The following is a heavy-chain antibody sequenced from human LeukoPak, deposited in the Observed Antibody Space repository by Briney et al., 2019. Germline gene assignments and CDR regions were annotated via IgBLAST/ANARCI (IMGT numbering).Heavy chain of an antibody. CDR2: ISYDGSSK. D-gene: IGHD6-19*01. CDR3: AKMQWLATNYY. CDR1: GFTFSGYG. Sequence: GRSLRLSCAASGFTFSGYGMHWVRQAPGKGLEWVAVISYDGSSKFYADSVKGRFTVSRDNSKNTLYLQMNSLRVEDTAVYYCAKMQWLATNYYWGQGTLVTVSS. J-gene: IGHJ4*02. V-gene: IGHV3-30*18.